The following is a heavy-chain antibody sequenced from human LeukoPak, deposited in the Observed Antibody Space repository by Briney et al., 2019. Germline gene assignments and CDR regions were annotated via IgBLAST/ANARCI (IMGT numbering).Heavy chain of an antibody. CDR3: ARLYCSGGSCYLTNYYMDV. J-gene: IGHJ6*03. Sequence: SETLSLTCAVYGGSFSGYYWSWIRQPPGKGLEWIGEINHSGSTNYNPSLKSRVTISVDTSKNQFSLKLSSVTAADTAVYYCARLYCSGGSCYLTNYYMDVWGKGTTVTVSS. CDR1: GGSFSGYY. V-gene: IGHV4-34*01. D-gene: IGHD2-15*01. CDR2: INHSGST.